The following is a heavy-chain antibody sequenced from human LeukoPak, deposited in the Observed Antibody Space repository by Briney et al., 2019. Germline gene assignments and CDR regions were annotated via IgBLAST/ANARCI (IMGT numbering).Heavy chain of an antibody. CDR2: IDSSGDYT. J-gene: IGHJ4*02. CDR1: GFTFSTHA. V-gene: IGHV3-23*01. CDR3: GKEFSSGWFF. Sequence: GGSLRLSCAASGFTFSTHAMTWVRQAPGKGLEWVSSIDSSGDYTFYADFVKGRFTISRDNSKDTLYLQPSGLRAEDTAIYYCGKEFSSGWFFWGQGTLVSVSS. D-gene: IGHD6-13*01.